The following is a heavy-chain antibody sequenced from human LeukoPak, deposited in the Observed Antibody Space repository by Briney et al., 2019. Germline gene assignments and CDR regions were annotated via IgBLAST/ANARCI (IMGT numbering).Heavy chain of an antibody. CDR1: GFTFSAFG. CDR2: IPYDGSDK. Sequence: GGSLRLSCAASGFTFSAFGMHWVRQAPGKGLEWVTFIPYDGSDKYYADSVKGRFTISRDNSKNTLYLQMNSLRAEDTAIYYCATYRQVLLPFESWGQGILVTVSS. CDR3: ATYRQVLLPFES. J-gene: IGHJ4*02. V-gene: IGHV3-30*02. D-gene: IGHD2-8*02.